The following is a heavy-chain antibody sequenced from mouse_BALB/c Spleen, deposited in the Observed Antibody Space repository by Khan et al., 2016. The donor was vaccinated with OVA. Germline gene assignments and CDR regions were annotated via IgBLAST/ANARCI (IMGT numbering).Heavy chain of an antibody. Sequence: EVKLLESGPGLVNPSQSLSLTCTVTGYSITSDFAWNWVRQFPGNKLEWMGYISFSGSTSYGPSLKSRLSITRDTSKNQFFLPLNSVTTEDTATYYCIRSVYDAYAYAMDYWGQGTSVTVSS. CDR3: IRSVYDAYAYAMDY. D-gene: IGHD2-2*01. CDR1: GYSITSDFA. CDR2: ISFSGST. V-gene: IGHV3-2*02. J-gene: IGHJ4*01.